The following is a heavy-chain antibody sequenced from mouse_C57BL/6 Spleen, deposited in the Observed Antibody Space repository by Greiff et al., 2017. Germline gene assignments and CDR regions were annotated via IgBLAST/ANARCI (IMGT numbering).Heavy chain of an antibody. Sequence: EVMLVESGGGLVQPGGSLSLSCAASGFTFTDYYMSWVRQPPGKALEWLGFIRNKANGYTTEYSASVKGRFTISRDNSQSILYLQMHALRAEDSATYYCARYNYGSTHYFDDWGQGTTLTVSS. CDR3: ARYNYGSTHYFDD. J-gene: IGHJ2*01. CDR2: IRNKANGYTT. CDR1: GFTFTDYY. D-gene: IGHD1-1*01. V-gene: IGHV7-3*01.